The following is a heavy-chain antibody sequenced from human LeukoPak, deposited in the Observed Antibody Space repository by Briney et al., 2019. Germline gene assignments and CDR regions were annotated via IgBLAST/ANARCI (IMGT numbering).Heavy chain of an antibody. CDR2: IRYDGSNK. Sequence: PGGSPRLSCAASGFTFSSYGMHWVRQAPGKGLEWVAFIRYDGSNKYYADSVKGRFTISRDNSKNTLYLQMNSLRAEDTAVYYCAKQYSSSWYGFFDYWGQGTLVTVSS. D-gene: IGHD6-13*01. V-gene: IGHV3-30*02. J-gene: IGHJ4*02. CDR1: GFTFSSYG. CDR3: AKQYSSSWYGFFDY.